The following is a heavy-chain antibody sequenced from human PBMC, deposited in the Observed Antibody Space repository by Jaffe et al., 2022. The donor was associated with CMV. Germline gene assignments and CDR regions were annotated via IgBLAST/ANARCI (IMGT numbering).Heavy chain of an antibody. Sequence: QLQLQESGPGLVKPSETLSLTCTVSGGSIASITYYWGWIRQPPGRGLEWIGSIFYNGGTYYNPSLNGRVTISMDTSKNQFSLDVSSVTAADTAVYYCVRPGRDYRFGSGNPKYYFDFWGQGTLVTVSS. CDR3: VRPGRDYRFGSGNPKYYFDF. V-gene: IGHV4-39*01. CDR2: IFYNGGT. J-gene: IGHJ4*02. D-gene: IGHD3-10*01. CDR1: GGSIASITYY.